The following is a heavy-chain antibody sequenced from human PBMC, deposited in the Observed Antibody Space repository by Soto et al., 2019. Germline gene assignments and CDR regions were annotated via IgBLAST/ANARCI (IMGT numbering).Heavy chain of an antibody. V-gene: IGHV4-39*01. Sequence: QLQLQESGPGLVXXXETLSLACSVSGASVSGGTYYWGWIRQPPGKGLEWVGDVHYSGITHYNPSLMSRATISVDTSHNQFSLKLSSVTAADTAVYYCARRAHGYPTNWFDPWGQGTLVIVSS. CDR3: ARRAHGYPTNWFDP. CDR1: GASVSGGTYY. CDR2: VHYSGIT. D-gene: IGHD3-22*01. J-gene: IGHJ5*02.